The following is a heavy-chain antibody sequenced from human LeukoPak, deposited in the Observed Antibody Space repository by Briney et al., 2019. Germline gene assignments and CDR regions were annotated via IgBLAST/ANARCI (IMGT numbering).Heavy chain of an antibody. Sequence: SETLSLTCTVSGGSISSYYWSWIRQPAGKGLEWIGRIYTSGSTNYNPSLKSRVTMSVDTSKNQFSLKLSSVTAADTAVYYCARDISSSWPHYYYYYYMDVWGKGTTVTVSS. J-gene: IGHJ6*03. CDR1: GGSISSYY. D-gene: IGHD6-13*01. V-gene: IGHV4-4*07. CDR2: IYTSGST. CDR3: ARDISSSWPHYYYYYYMDV.